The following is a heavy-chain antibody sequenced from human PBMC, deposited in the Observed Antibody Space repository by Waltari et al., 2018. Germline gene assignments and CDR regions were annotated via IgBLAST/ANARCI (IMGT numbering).Heavy chain of an antibody. V-gene: IGHV4-38-2*01. CDR3: ARPIGSGWYRDAFDI. J-gene: IGHJ3*02. D-gene: IGHD6-19*01. CDR1: GYSISSGYY. Sequence: QVQLQESGPGLVKPSETLSLTCAVSGYSISSGYYWGWIRQPPGKGLEWIGGIFHSGTTSYNPALEGRVTISVDTSKNQFSLKRSSVTAADTAVYYCARPIGSGWYRDAFDIWGQGTMVTVSS. CDR2: IFHSGTT.